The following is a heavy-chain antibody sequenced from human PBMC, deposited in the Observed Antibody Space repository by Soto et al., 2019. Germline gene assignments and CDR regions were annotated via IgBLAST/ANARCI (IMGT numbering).Heavy chain of an antibody. CDR1: GFTFSGYW. CDR3: ARVCAGVAASPVFDY. CDR2: INSDGIST. D-gene: IGHD3-10*01. Sequence: EVQLVESGGGLVQPGGSLRLSCAASGFTFSGYWMHWVRQVPGKGLVWVSHINSDGISTTYADSVKGRFTISRDNAKNTLYLQMNSLRAEDTAVYYCARVCAGVAASPVFDYWGQGTLVTVSS. V-gene: IGHV3-74*01. J-gene: IGHJ4*02.